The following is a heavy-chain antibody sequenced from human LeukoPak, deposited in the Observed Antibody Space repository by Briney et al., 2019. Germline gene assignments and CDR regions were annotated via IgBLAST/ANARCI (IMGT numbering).Heavy chain of an antibody. Sequence: GGSLRLSCAASEFTFSSYAMHWVRQAPGKGLEGVADISFDGNNEHYAASVKGRFIISRDNSKNTLYLQMNSLRAEDTAVYYCANIIRKYTSGYYYFDYWGQGTLVTVSS. V-gene: IGHV3-30-3*01. CDR2: ISFDGNNE. CDR1: EFTFSSYA. J-gene: IGHJ4*02. CDR3: ANIIRKYTSGYYYFDY. D-gene: IGHD6-25*01.